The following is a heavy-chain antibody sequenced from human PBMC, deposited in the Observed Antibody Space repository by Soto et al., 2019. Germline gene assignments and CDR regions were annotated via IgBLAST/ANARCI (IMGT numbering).Heavy chain of an antibody. CDR2: ISSDGSNK. Sequence: LRLSCAASGFTFSNYAMHWVRQAPGKGLEWVGVISSDGSNKYYADSVKGRFTISRDNSKNTLYLQMSSLRAEDTALYYCAKDTTPLRRWSNVAYFDYWGQGTLVTVSS. V-gene: IGHV3-30*18. CDR3: AKDTTPLRRWSNVAYFDY. J-gene: IGHJ4*02. CDR1: GFTFSNYA. D-gene: IGHD2-8*02.